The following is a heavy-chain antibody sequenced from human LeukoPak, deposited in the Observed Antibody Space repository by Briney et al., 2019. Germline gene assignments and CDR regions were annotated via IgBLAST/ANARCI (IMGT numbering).Heavy chain of an antibody. CDR2: IYTSGST. CDR3: AREIIFPDY. CDR1: GGSISSGSYY. Sequence: SETLSLTCTVSGGSISSGSYYWSWIRQPAGKGLEWIGRIYTSGSTNYNPSLKSRVTISVDTSKNQFSLKLSSVTAADTAVYYCAREIIFPDYWGQGTLVTVSS. D-gene: IGHD3-9*01. J-gene: IGHJ4*02. V-gene: IGHV4-61*02.